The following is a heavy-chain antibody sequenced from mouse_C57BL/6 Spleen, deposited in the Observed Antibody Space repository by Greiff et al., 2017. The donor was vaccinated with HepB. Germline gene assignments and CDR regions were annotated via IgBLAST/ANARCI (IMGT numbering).Heavy chain of an antibody. CDR1: GYSFTDYN. Sequence: EVQLVESGPELVKPGASVKISCKASGYSFTDYNMNWVKQSHGQSLEWIGVINPNYGTTSYNQKFKGKATLTVDQSSSTAYMQLNSLTSEDSAFYYCAGPYYYGTFDYWGQGTTLTVSS. J-gene: IGHJ2*01. V-gene: IGHV1-39*01. CDR3: AGPYYYGTFDY. D-gene: IGHD1-1*01. CDR2: INPNYGTT.